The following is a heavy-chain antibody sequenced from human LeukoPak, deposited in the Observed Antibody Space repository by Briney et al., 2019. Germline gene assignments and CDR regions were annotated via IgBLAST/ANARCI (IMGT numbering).Heavy chain of an antibody. D-gene: IGHD1-26*01. V-gene: IGHV1-18*01. CDR1: GYTFTTYA. Sequence: ASVKVSCKASGYTFTTYAISWVRQAPGQGLEWLGWISVNNGNTNYAQKLQGRVTMTTDTSTSTAYMELRSLRSDDTAVYYCARATSVVGTTTPLDYWGQETLVTVSS. J-gene: IGHJ4*02. CDR3: ARATSVVGTTTPLDY. CDR2: ISVNNGNT.